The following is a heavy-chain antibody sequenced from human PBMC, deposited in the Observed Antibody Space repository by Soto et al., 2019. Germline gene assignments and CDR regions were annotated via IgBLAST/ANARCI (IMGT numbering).Heavy chain of an antibody. CDR1: GGSISSGGYY. Sequence: LSLTCTVSGGSISSGGYYWSWIRQHPGKGLEWIGYIYYSGSTYYNPSLKSRVTISVDTSKNQFSLKLSSVTAADTAVYYCARATEIWGSYHWPQWGQGTLVTVSS. V-gene: IGHV4-31*03. CDR2: IYYSGST. CDR3: ARATEIWGSYHWPQ. J-gene: IGHJ4*02. D-gene: IGHD3-16*02.